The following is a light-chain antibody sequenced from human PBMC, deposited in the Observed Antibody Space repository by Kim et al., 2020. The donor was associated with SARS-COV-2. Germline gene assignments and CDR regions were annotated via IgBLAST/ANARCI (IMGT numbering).Light chain of an antibody. Sequence: AIQLTQSPSSLSASVGDRVTITCRASQVVGNKIAWYQVKPGQAPKLLINGVSGFQTSRFSGSGSGTYFALTISNLRPDDAGTYYCQHLNEYPITFGQGTRLEIK. V-gene: IGKV1-6*01. CDR1: QVVGNK. CDR2: GVS. CDR3: QHLNEYPIT. J-gene: IGKJ5*01.